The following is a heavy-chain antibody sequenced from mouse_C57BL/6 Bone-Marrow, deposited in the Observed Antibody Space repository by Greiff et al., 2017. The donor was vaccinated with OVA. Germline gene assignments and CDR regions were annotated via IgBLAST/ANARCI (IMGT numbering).Heavy chain of an antibody. CDR3: VRHQLLLLPAMDY. CDR2: IRSKSNNYAT. Sequence: EVKLVESGGGLVQPKGSLKLSCAASGFSFNTYAMNWVRQAPGKGLEWVARIRSKSNNYATYYADSVKDRFTISRDDSESMLYLQMNNLKTEDTAMYYCVRHQLLLLPAMDYWGQGTSVTVSS. J-gene: IGHJ4*01. D-gene: IGHD1-1*01. V-gene: IGHV10-1*01. CDR1: GFSFNTYA.